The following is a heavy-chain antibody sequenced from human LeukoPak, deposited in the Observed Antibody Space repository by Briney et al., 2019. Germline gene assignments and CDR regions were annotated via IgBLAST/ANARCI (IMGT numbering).Heavy chain of an antibody. D-gene: IGHD4-23*01. V-gene: IGHV3-43*02. CDR1: GFTFNRYA. J-gene: IGHJ4*02. CDR2: INGDGITT. Sequence: GGSLRLSCAASGFTFNRYAMNWVRQAPGKGLEWVGLINGDGITTYYLDSVKGRFTISRDNSKNSLYLHMNSLRAEDTALYYCAKDHVYGGADDWGQGTLVTVSS. CDR3: AKDHVYGGADD.